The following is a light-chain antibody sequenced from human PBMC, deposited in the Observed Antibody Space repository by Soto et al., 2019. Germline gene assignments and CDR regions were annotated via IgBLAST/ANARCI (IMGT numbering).Light chain of an antibody. J-gene: IGKJ2*01. CDR3: HQYGTSPFT. Sequence: IVLTQSPGTVSLSPGEAVTLSCRASETVGRAYFAWYQHKPGQTPRLLLYGASNRAADIPDRFSGSGSGADFTLTISRLEPEDSAVYYCHQYGTSPFTFGQGTKVEIK. V-gene: IGKV3-20*01. CDR1: ETVGRAY. CDR2: GAS.